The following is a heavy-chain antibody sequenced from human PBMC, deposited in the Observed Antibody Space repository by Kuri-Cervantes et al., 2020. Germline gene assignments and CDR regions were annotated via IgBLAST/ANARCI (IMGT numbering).Heavy chain of an antibody. CDR3: AREGQVLPAAQSPNYYYYGMDV. V-gene: IGHV4-4*07. J-gene: IGHJ6*02. CDR1: GGSISSYY. D-gene: IGHD2-2*01. Sequence: SETLSLTCTVSGGSISSYYWSWIRQPAGKGLEWIGRIYTSGSTNYNPSLKSRVTMSVDTSKNQFSLKLSSVTAADTAVYYCAREGQVLPAAQSPNYYYYGMDVWGQGTTVTVSS. CDR2: IYTSGST.